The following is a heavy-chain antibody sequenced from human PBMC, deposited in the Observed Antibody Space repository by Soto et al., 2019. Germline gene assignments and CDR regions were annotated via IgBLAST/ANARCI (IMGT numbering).Heavy chain of an antibody. CDR3: ASNLGSISPNSYYMDV. CDR2: ISAYNGNT. J-gene: IGHJ6*03. V-gene: IGHV1-18*01. CDR1: GYTFTSYG. D-gene: IGHD3-10*01. Sequence: ASVKVSCKASGYTFTSYGISWVRQAPGQGLEWMGWISAYNGNTNYAQKLQGRVTMTTDTSTSTAYMELRSLRSDDTAVYYCASNLGSISPNSYYMDVWGKGTTVTVSS.